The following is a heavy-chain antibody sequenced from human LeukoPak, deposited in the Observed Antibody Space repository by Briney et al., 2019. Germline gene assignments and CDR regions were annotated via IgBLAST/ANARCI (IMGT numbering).Heavy chain of an antibody. Sequence: SETLSLTCTVSGGSISSYYWSWIRQPPGKGLEWIGYIYYSGSTNYNPSLKSRVTISVDTSKNQFSLKLSSVTAADTAVYYCARIGDSSSSGLDYWGQGTLVTVSS. CDR1: GGSISSYY. CDR3: ARIGDSSSSGLDY. J-gene: IGHJ4*02. D-gene: IGHD6-6*01. V-gene: IGHV4-59*01. CDR2: IYYSGST.